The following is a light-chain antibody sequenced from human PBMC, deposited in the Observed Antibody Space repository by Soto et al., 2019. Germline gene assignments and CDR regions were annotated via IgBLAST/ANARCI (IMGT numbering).Light chain of an antibody. CDR2: AAS. CDR1: QSVSNY. J-gene: IGKJ1*01. CDR3: QQYGSSPWT. Sequence: EIVLTQSPGTLSLSPGERVTLSCRASQSVSNYLAWYRQKPGQAPRLLVSAASTRATGIPARFSGSGSGTDFTLTISRLEPEDFAVYYCQQYGSSPWTFGQGTRWIS. V-gene: IGKV3-20*01.